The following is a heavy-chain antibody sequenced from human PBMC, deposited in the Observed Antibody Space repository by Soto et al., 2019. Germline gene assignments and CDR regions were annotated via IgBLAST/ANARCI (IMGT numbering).Heavy chain of an antibody. Sequence: SETLSLTCTVSGGSISSSSYYWGWIRQPPGKGLEWIGSIYYSGSTYYNPSLKSRVTISVDTSKNQFSLKLSSVTAADTAVYYCAGRITMIVGAFDIWGQGTMVTVSS. J-gene: IGHJ3*02. D-gene: IGHD3-22*01. V-gene: IGHV4-39*01. CDR1: GGSISSSSYY. CDR3: AGRITMIVGAFDI. CDR2: IYYSGST.